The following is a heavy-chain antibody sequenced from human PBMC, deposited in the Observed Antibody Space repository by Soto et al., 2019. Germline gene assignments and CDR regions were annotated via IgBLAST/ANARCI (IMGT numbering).Heavy chain of an antibody. Sequence: AAVKFSCQASGYTFTGYYMHWVRQAPGQGLARMRWSNPNSGCTTYAQKFQGRVTMTRDTSISTAYMELSRLRSDDTAVYYCARDLIQPHRYDSSGPMRRRDGYNWGGYYYYYGMDVWGQGTTVTVSS. CDR3: ARDLIQPHRYDSSGPMRRRDGYNWGGYYYYYGMDV. CDR1: GYTFTGYY. J-gene: IGHJ6*02. D-gene: IGHD3-22*01. CDR2: SNPNSGCT. V-gene: IGHV1-2*02.